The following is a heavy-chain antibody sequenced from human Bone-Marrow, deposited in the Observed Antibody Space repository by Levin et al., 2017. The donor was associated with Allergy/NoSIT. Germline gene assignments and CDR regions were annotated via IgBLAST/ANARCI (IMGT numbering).Heavy chain of an antibody. D-gene: IGHD3/OR15-3a*01. V-gene: IGHV1-69*10. J-gene: IGHJ5*02. Sequence: SVKVSCQASGGTFSHYGITWVRQAPGQGLEWMGGIIPGLETTNYAPTFQGRLTVTSDKSTGTAYMHLSRLKSDDTAVYYCARDLGVLGLVDWFDRWGQGTQVTVSS. CDR1: GGTFSHYG. CDR2: IIPGLETT. CDR3: ARDLGVLGLVDWFDR.